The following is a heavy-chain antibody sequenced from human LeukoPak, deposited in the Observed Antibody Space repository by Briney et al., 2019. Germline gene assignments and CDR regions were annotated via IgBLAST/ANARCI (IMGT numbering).Heavy chain of an antibody. Sequence: GGSLRLSCAASGFTFSSYAMHWVRQAPGKGLEWVAVISYDGSNKYYADSVKGRFTISRDNSKNTLYLQMNSLRDEDTAVYYCAKHRFESGGYHSTDWGQGTLVTVSS. D-gene: IGHD3-22*01. V-gene: IGHV3-30*04. CDR1: GFTFSSYA. CDR3: AKHRFESGGYHSTD. CDR2: ISYDGSNK. J-gene: IGHJ4*02.